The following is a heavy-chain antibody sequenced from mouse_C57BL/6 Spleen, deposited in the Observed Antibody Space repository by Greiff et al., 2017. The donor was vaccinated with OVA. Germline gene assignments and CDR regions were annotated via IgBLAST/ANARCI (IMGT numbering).Heavy chain of an antibody. J-gene: IGHJ3*01. CDR2: IYPGDGDT. CDR1: GYAFSSSW. CDR3: ASSNWFAY. V-gene: IGHV1-82*01. Sequence: QVHVKQSGPELVKPGASVKISCKASGYAFSSSWMNWVKQRPGKGLEWIGRIYPGDGDTNYNGKFKGKATLTADKSSSTAYMQLSSLTSEDSAVYFCASSNWFAYWGQGTLVTVSA.